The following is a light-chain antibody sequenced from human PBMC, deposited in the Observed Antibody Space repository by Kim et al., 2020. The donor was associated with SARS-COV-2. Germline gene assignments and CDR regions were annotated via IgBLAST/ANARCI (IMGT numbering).Light chain of an antibody. CDR1: QSISSW. CDR3: QQYNSYSVT. CDR2: DAS. V-gene: IGKV1-5*01. J-gene: IGKJ1*01. Sequence: GDRVTITCRASQSISSWLAWYQQKPGKAPKLLIDDASSLESGVPSRFSGSGSGTEFTLTISSLQPDDFATYYCQQYNSYSVTFGQGTKVDIK.